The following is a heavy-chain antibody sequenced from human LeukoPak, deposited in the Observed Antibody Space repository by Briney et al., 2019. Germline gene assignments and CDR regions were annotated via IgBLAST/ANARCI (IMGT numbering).Heavy chain of an antibody. J-gene: IGHJ4*02. Sequence: ETLSLTCTVSGGSVSSGSYYWSWIRQPPGKGLEWIGYIYYSGSTNYNPSLKSRVTISVDTSKNQFSLKLSSVTAADTAVYYCARGTVNFDYYYDSSEGDPRYYFDYWGQGTLVTVSS. CDR1: GGSVSSGSYY. V-gene: IGHV4-61*01. D-gene: IGHD3-22*01. CDR3: ARGTVNFDYYYDSSEGDPRYYFDY. CDR2: IYYSGST.